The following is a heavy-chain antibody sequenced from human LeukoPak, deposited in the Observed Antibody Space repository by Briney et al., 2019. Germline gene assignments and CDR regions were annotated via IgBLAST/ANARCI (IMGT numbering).Heavy chain of an antibody. Sequence: ASVKVSCTASGYTFTSYDINWVRQATGQGLEWMGWMNPNSGNTRYAQKFQGRVTMTRNTSISTAYMELSSLRSEDTAVYYCARKFGQLRFLEWLTPHYYGMDVWGQGTTVTVSS. J-gene: IGHJ6*02. CDR1: GYTFTSYD. CDR2: MNPNSGNT. CDR3: ARKFGQLRFLEWLTPHYYGMDV. D-gene: IGHD3-3*01. V-gene: IGHV1-8*01.